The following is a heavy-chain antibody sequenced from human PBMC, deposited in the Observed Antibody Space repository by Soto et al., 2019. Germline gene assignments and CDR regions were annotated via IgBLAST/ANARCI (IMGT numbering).Heavy chain of an antibody. CDR1: GGTFSSYA. CDR2: IIPIFGTA. V-gene: IGHV1-69*01. D-gene: IGHD5-18*01. CDR3: ARDRDTAMVKNTYYYYGMDV. J-gene: IGHJ6*02. Sequence: QVQLVQSGAEVKKPGSSVKVSCKASGGTFSSYAISWVRQAPGQGLEWMGGIIPIFGTANYAQKLQGRVTITADESTSTAYMELSSLRSEDTAVYYCARDRDTAMVKNTYYYYGMDVWGQGTTVTVSS.